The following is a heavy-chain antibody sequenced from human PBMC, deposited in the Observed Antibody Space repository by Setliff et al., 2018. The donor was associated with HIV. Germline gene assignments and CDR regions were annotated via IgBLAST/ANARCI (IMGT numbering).Heavy chain of an antibody. CDR1: GDSISNPNYY. Sequence: PSETLSLTCSVSGDSISNPNYYWGWIRQPPGKGLEWIGSIYFSESPYYNPSLSSRLTISVDTSKNQCSLKLSSVTVADTAVYYCARLGGGLTGYPFTVWGKGTTVTV. D-gene: IGHD3-9*01. J-gene: IGHJ6*03. CDR2: IYFSESP. V-gene: IGHV4-39*07. CDR3: ARLGGGLTGYPFTV.